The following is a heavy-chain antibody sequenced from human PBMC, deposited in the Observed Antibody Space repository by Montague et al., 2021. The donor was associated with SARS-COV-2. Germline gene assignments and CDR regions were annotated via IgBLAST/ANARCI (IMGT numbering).Heavy chain of an antibody. Sequence: SLRLSCAAAGFTFSSYAMHWVRQAPGKGLEWAAGLSYDGDNKYYADSMKGRLTISRDNSKNTLYLQMNSLRAEDAAVYYCARDWGEVGSGWYTGLDYWGQGTLVTVSS. CDR1: GFTFSSYA. J-gene: IGHJ4*02. CDR3: ARDWGEVGSGWYTGLDY. V-gene: IGHV3-30*04. D-gene: IGHD6-19*01. CDR2: LSYDGDNK.